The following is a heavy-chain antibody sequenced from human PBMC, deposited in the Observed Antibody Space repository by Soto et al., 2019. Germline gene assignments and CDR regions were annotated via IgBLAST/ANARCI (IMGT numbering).Heavy chain of an antibody. CDR1: GGSFSGYY. CDR2: INYSGST. Sequence: PSETLSLTCAVYGGSFSGYYWSWIRQPPGKGLEWIAYINYSGSTNYNPSLKSRVTISVDTSKNQFSLKLGSVTAADTAVYYCACTYDNSGPNSGGYGFDIWGQGTMVT. CDR3: ACTYDNSGPNSGGYGFDI. D-gene: IGHD3-22*01. V-gene: IGHV4-34*01. J-gene: IGHJ3*02.